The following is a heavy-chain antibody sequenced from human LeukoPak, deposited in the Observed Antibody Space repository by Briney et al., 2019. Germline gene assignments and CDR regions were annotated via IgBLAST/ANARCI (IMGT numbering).Heavy chain of an antibody. CDR2: INSDGSRT. CDR3: ATGYSSTWYNAFDI. Sequence: PGGSLRLSCAASGFTLNGYWMHWVRQAPGKGLVWVSHINSDGSRTDYADSVKGRFTISRDNAKNTLSLQMNNLRAEDTAVYYCATGYSSTWYNAFDIWGQGTLVTVSS. CDR1: GFTLNGYW. D-gene: IGHD6-13*01. J-gene: IGHJ3*02. V-gene: IGHV3-74*01.